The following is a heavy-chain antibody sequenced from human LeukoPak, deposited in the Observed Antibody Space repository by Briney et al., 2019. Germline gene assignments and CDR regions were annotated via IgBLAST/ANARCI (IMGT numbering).Heavy chain of an antibody. CDR1: GGSISSYY. Sequence: SETLSLTCTVSGGSISSYYWSWIRQPAGKGLEWIGRIYTSGSTNYNPSLKSRVTMSVDTSKNQFSLKLSSVTAADTAVYYCARDHRQVEPWFREPYAFDIWGQGTMVTVSS. J-gene: IGHJ3*02. V-gene: IGHV4-4*07. D-gene: IGHD3-10*01. CDR3: ARDHRQVEPWFREPYAFDI. CDR2: IYTSGST.